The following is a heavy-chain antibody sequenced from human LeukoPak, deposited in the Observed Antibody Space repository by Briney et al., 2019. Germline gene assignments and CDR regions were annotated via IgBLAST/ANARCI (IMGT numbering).Heavy chain of an antibody. Sequence: SETLSLTCTVSGGSISSYYWSWIRQPPGKGLEWMGYIYYSGSTNYNPSLKSRVTISVDTSKNQFSLKLSSVTAADTAVYYCARFGYYYGMDVWGQGTTVTVSS. J-gene: IGHJ6*02. V-gene: IGHV4-59*13. D-gene: IGHD3-10*01. CDR1: GGSISSYY. CDR2: IYYSGST. CDR3: ARFGYYYGMDV.